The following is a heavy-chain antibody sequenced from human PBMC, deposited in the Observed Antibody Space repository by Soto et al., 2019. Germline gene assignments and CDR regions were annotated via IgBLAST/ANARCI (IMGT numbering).Heavy chain of an antibody. V-gene: IGHV3-23*01. Sequence: PGXSLRLSCAASGFTFSSYAMSWFRQAPGNGLEWVSVISGSDDSTYYADSVKGRFTISRDNSKNTLYLQMSSLRAEGTAVYYCAKDTVPVATPWFDPWGQGTLVTVSS. CDR3: AKDTVPVATPWFDP. J-gene: IGHJ5*02. CDR1: GFTFSSYA. D-gene: IGHD2-2*01. CDR2: ISGSDDST.